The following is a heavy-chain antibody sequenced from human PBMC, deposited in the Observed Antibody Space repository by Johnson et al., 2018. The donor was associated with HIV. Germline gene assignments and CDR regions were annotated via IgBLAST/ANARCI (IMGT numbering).Heavy chain of an antibody. V-gene: IGHV3-20*04. J-gene: IGHJ3*02. CDR2: ISWNRASI. CDR3: AREGGGNLEAFDI. CDR1: GSTFSSFW. Sequence: EVQFVESGGGVVRPGGYLRLSCPASGSTFSSFWMTWVRQAPGKGLEWVSGISWNRASIGYADSVKGRFTISRDNAKNSLYLQMNSLRAEDTALYYCAREGGGNLEAFDIWGQGTLVTVSS. D-gene: IGHD4-23*01.